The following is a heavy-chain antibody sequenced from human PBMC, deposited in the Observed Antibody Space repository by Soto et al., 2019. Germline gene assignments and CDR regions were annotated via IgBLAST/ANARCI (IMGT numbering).Heavy chain of an antibody. CDR1: GFTFSSYE. D-gene: IGHD3-3*01. J-gene: IGHJ6*02. CDR2: ISSSGITI. CDR3: ARDRLRGVDSSYGTHV. Sequence: GGSLRLSCAGSGFTFSSYEMSWARQAPGEGREWVSYISSSGITIYYADSVKGRFTISRDNAKNSLYMQMNSLRAEDTAIYYCARDRLRGVDSSYGTHVWCPGTTVTVSS. V-gene: IGHV3-48*03.